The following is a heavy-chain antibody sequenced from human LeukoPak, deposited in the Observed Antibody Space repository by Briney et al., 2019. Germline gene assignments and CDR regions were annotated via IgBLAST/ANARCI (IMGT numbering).Heavy chain of an antibody. V-gene: IGHV5-51*01. D-gene: IGHD3-22*01. J-gene: IGHJ4*02. CDR3: ARPPRRYDSSGYYYFDY. CDR2: GDSHT. Sequence: GDSHTRYSPSFQGQVPISADKSISTAYLQWSSLKASDTAMYYCARPPRRYDSSGYYYFDYWGQGTLVTVSS.